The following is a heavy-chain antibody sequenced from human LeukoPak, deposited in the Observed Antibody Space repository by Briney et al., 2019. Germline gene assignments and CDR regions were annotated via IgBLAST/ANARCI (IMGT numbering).Heavy chain of an antibody. CDR3: AREDFIVGATFY. D-gene: IGHD1-26*01. J-gene: IGHJ4*02. V-gene: IGHV3-74*01. CDR1: GFPFFNYC. Sequence: PGGSLRLSCAASGFPFFNYCMQWVRQAPGKGLVWVSRIHSNGITDYAESVKGRFTISRDNAKNSLYLQMNSLRAEDTAVYYCAREDFIVGATFYWGQGTLVTVSS. CDR2: IHSNGIT.